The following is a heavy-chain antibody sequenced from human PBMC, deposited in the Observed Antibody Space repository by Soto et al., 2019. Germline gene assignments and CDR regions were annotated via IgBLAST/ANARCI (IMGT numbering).Heavy chain of an antibody. Sequence: EVQLLESGGGLVQPGGSLRLSCAASGVTFSRNAMSWVRQAPGTGPEWVSGLSGSGDTTHYADFVKGRVTISRDNSKSTLYLQMNSLRAEDTAVYYCATRGYCVSTGCRADYDAMDVWGQVTTVTVSS. CDR2: LSGSGDTT. CDR1: GVTFSRNA. D-gene: IGHD3-10*01. V-gene: IGHV3-23*01. CDR3: ATRGYCVSTGCRADYDAMDV. J-gene: IGHJ6*02.